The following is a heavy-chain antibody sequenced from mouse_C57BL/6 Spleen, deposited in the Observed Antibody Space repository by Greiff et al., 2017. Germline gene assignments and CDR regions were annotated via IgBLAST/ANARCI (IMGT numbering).Heavy chain of an antibody. Sequence: VKLQQPGAELVKPGASVKMSCKASGYTFTSYWITWVKQRPGQGLEWIGDFYPGSGSTNYNEKFKSKATLTVDTSSSTAYMQLSSLTSEDSAVYYCARWLLQAFDYWGQGTTLTVSS. J-gene: IGHJ2*01. D-gene: IGHD2-3*01. CDR1: GYTFTSYW. V-gene: IGHV1-55*01. CDR2: FYPGSGST. CDR3: ARWLLQAFDY.